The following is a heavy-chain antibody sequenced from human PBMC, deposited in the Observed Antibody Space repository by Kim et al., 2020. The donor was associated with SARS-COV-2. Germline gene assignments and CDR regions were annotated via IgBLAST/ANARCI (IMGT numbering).Heavy chain of an antibody. Sequence: GGSLRLSCAASGFTFSSYAMSWVRQAPGKGLEWVSAISGSGRSTYYADSVKGRFTISRDKSKNTMYLQMNSLRVEDTAVYYCAKDQEAYSYGSGSYYYYGMDVWGQGTTVTVSS. V-gene: IGHV3-23*01. CDR1: GFTFSSYA. CDR2: ISGSGRST. CDR3: AKDQEAYSYGSGSYYYYGMDV. D-gene: IGHD3-10*01. J-gene: IGHJ6*02.